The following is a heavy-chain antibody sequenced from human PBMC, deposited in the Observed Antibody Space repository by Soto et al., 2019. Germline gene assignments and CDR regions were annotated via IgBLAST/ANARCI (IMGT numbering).Heavy chain of an antibody. V-gene: IGHV1-69*13. J-gene: IGHJ6*02. D-gene: IGHD1-20*01. Sequence: SVKVSCKASGGTFSSYAISWVRQAPGQGLEWMGGIIPIFGTANYAQKFQGRVTITADESTSTAYMELSSLRSEDTAVYYCARAPPPRYNWNYYYYGMDVWGQGTPVTVSS. CDR3: ARAPPPRYNWNYYYYGMDV. CDR2: IIPIFGTA. CDR1: GGTFSSYA.